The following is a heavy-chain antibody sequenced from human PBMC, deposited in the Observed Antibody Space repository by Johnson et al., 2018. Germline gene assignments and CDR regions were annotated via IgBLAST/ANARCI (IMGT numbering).Heavy chain of an antibody. CDR2: IIPIFGTA. CDR1: GGTFSSYA. Sequence: QVQLVQSGAEVKKPGSSVKVSCKASGGTFSSYAISWVRQAPGQGLEWMGGIIPIFGTANYAPKFQGRVTMTRNTSISPAYMEMSSLRAEDTAVYYWARDQGQQLVTRDFQHWGQGTLVTVSS. J-gene: IGHJ1*01. V-gene: IGHV1-69*06. CDR3: ARDQGQQLVTRDFQH. D-gene: IGHD6-13*01.